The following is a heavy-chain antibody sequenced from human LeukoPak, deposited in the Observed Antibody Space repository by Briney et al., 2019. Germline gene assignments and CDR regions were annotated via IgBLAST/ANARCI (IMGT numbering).Heavy chain of an antibody. CDR2: INHSGST. Sequence: SETLSLTCAVYGGSFRGYYWSWIRQPPGKGLEWIGEINHSGSTNYNPSLKSRVTISVNTSKNQFSLKLSSVTAADTAVYYCARGNLYDYVWGSYRYTHFDYWGQGTLVTVSS. J-gene: IGHJ4*02. V-gene: IGHV4-34*01. CDR3: ARGNLYDYVWGSYRYTHFDY. CDR1: GGSFRGYY. D-gene: IGHD3-16*02.